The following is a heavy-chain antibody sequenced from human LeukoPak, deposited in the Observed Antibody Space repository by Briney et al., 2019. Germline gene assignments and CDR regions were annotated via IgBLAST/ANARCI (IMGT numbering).Heavy chain of an antibody. CDR1: GFTFSDYY. V-gene: IGHV3-23*01. CDR3: AKDKTYDDFWSGHDAFDI. D-gene: IGHD3-3*01. Sequence: GGSLRLSCAASGFTFSDYYMSWIRQAPGKGLEWGSVISGSGDSTYYADSVKGRFTISRDISKNTLYLQMKSLRAGDTAVYYCAKDKTYDDFWSGHDAFDIWGQGTMVTVSS. CDR2: ISGSGDST. J-gene: IGHJ3*02.